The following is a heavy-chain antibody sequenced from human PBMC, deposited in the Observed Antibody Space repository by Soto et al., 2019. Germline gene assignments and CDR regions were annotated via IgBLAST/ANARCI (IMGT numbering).Heavy chain of an antibody. D-gene: IGHD3-3*01. CDR3: AGGPLDGVVINNYYYGMDV. V-gene: IGHV1-3*01. CDR2: INAGNGNT. J-gene: IGHJ6*02. CDR1: GYTFTSYA. Sequence: ASVKVSCKASGYTFTSYAMHWVRQAPGQRLEWMGWINAGNGNTKYSQKFQGRVTITRDTSASTAYMELSSLRSEDTAVYYCAGGPLDGVVINNYYYGMDVWGQGTTVTVSS.